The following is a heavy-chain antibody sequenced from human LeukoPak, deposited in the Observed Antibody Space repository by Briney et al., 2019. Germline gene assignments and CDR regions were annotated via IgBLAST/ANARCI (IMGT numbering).Heavy chain of an antibody. Sequence: SQTLSLTCAISGDSVSSNSAAWNWIRQSPSRGLEWLGRTYYRSKWYNDYAVSVKSRTTINPDTSKNQFSLQLNSVTPEDTAVYYCARDRYYDFWSGPTNWFDPWGQGTLVTVSS. V-gene: IGHV6-1*01. CDR3: ARDRYYDFWSGPTNWFDP. CDR1: GDSVSSNSAA. D-gene: IGHD3-3*01. CDR2: TYYRSKWYN. J-gene: IGHJ5*02.